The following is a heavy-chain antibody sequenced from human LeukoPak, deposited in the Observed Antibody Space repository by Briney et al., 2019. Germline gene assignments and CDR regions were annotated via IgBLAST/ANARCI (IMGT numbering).Heavy chain of an antibody. CDR3: ASSYCSSTSCHDYYYYGMGV. V-gene: IGHV1-46*01. D-gene: IGHD2-2*01. CDR1: GYTFTSYY. Sequence: ASVKVSCKASGYTFTSYYMHWVGQAPGQGREWMGIINPSGGSTSYAQKFQGRVTMTRDTSTSTVYMELSSLRSGDTAVYYCASSYCSSTSCHDYYYYGMGVWGQGTTVTVSS. J-gene: IGHJ6*02. CDR2: INPSGGST.